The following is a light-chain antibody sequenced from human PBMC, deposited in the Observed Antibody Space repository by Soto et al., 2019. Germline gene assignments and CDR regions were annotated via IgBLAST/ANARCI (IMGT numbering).Light chain of an antibody. CDR1: SSDVGSYNR. J-gene: IGLJ1*01. CDR2: EVS. V-gene: IGLV2-18*02. CDR3: SSYTISSTDV. Sequence: QSALTQPPSVSGSPGQSVAISCTGTSSDVGSYNRVSWYQQPPGTAPKLIISEVSNRPSGVPDRFSGSKSGNTASLTISGLQAEDEGDYYCSSYTISSTDVFGTGTKLTVL.